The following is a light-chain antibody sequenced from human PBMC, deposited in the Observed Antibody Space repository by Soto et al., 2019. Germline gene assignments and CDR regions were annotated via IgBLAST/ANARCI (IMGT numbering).Light chain of an antibody. CDR2: DAS. Sequence: DIQMAQSPSTLSASVGDRVTITCRASESISSWLAWYQQKPGKAPKLLIYDASSLESGVPSRFSGSGSATEYTLTISSLQPDDFATYHCQQYSTYPWTFGQVPTADMK. CDR1: ESISSW. CDR3: QQYSTYPWT. J-gene: IGKJ1*01. V-gene: IGKV1-5*01.